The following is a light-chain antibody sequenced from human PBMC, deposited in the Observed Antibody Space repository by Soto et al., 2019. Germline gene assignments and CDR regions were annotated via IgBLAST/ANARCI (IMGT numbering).Light chain of an antibody. J-gene: IGLJ1*01. V-gene: IGLV2-14*03. Sequence: QSVLTQPASVSGSPGQPITISCTGTSSDVGGHDYVSWYQQHPGKAPKLLIYDVSNRPSGVSSRFSGSKSGNTASLTISGLQAEDEADYYCSSYAGSYTHVFGTGTKLTVL. CDR1: SSDVGGHDY. CDR3: SSYAGSYTHV. CDR2: DVS.